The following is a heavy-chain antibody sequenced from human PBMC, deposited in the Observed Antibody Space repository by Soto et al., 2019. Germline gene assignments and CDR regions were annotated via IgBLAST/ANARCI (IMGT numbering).Heavy chain of an antibody. D-gene: IGHD3-3*01. J-gene: IGHJ4*02. V-gene: IGHV4-39*01. CDR3: ARRFLEWRAFDY. CDR1: GGSISSSSYY. CDR2: IYYSGST. Sequence: SETLSLTCTVSGGSISSSSYYWGWIRQPPGKGLEWIGSIYYSGSTYYNPSLKSRVTISVDTSKNQFSLKLSSVTAADTAVYYCARRFLEWRAFDYWGQGTLGTVSS.